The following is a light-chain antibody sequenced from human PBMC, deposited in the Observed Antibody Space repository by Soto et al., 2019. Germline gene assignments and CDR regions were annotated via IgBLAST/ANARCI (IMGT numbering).Light chain of an antibody. CDR3: QQSYSSPDT. CDR2: AAS. Sequence: DIQMTQSPSSLSASVGDRVTITCRATQSINTYLNWYQKKPGKAPKPLIYAASTLESGVPSRFSGSGSGTDFTLTISSLQPEDFATYYCQQSYSSPDTFGQGTKLEIK. J-gene: IGKJ2*01. V-gene: IGKV1-39*01. CDR1: QSINTY.